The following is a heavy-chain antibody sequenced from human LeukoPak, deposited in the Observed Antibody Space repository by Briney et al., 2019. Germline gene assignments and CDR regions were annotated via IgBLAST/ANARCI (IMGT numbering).Heavy chain of an antibody. Sequence: GGSLRLSCAASGFTFSSYSMNWVRQAPGKGLEWVSSISSSSSYIYYADSVKGRFTIFRDNAKNSLYLQMNSLRAEDTAVYYCARSRTGEGDYWGQGTLVTVSS. CDR2: ISSSSSYI. D-gene: IGHD7-27*01. J-gene: IGHJ4*02. CDR1: GFTFSSYS. V-gene: IGHV3-21*01. CDR3: ARSRTGEGDY.